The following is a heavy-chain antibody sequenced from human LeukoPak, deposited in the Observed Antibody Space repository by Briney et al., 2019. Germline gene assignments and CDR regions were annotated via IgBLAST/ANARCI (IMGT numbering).Heavy chain of an antibody. V-gene: IGHV2-70*13. CDR3: ARLLVTNSSHPFDS. CDR1: GLSYSTRAIY. Sequence: SGPALRTSTQTNTMTCTCSGLSYSTRAIYKRPICQPPRKAQGWLSNPDCDDGKFYITSLKTRLTISKDSSKNQVVLTMTNVGPADSGTYFCARLLVTNSSHPFDSWGQGTLVTVSS. D-gene: IGHD2-21*02. J-gene: IGHJ4*02. CDR2: PDCDDGK.